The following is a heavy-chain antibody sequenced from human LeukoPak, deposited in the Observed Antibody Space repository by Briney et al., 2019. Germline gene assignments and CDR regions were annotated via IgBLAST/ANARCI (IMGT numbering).Heavy chain of an antibody. V-gene: IGHV3-30*02. J-gene: IGHJ4*02. CDR1: GYTISNYG. CDR2: IRYDESNK. CDR3: GKDHFPYSSGSVIDF. Sequence: PGGSLRLSRAASGYTISNYGMHWVRQAPDKRLEWVAFIRYDESNKYYADSVKGRFTVSRDSSKTTLYMQMTSLRTDDTAVYYCGKDHFPYSSGSVIDFWGQGSLVTVSS. D-gene: IGHD6-19*01.